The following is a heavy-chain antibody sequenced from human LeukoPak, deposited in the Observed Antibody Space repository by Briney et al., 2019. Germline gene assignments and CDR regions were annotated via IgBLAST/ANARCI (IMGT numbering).Heavy chain of an antibody. CDR3: AKMAYYYDSSGYSPLDY. CDR1: GFTFSSYA. Sequence: PGGSLRLSCAASGFTFSSYAMSWVRQAPGKGLEWVSAISGSGGSTYYADSVKGRFTISRDNSKNTLYLQMNSLRAEDTAVYYCAKMAYYYDSSGYSPLDYWGQGTLVTVSS. CDR2: ISGSGGST. V-gene: IGHV3-23*01. D-gene: IGHD3-22*01. J-gene: IGHJ4*02.